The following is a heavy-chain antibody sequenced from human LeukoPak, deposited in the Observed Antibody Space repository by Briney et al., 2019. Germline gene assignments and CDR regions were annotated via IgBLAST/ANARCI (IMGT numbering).Heavy chain of an antibody. V-gene: IGHV4-59*08. Sequence: SETLSLTCTVSGGSISSYYWSWIRQPPGKGLEWIGYIYYSGSTNYNPSLKSRVTISVDTSKNQFSLKLSSVTAADTAVYYCARMVRGVIITSLDYWGQGTLVTVSS. CDR2: IYYSGST. J-gene: IGHJ4*02. D-gene: IGHD3-10*01. CDR1: GGSISSYY. CDR3: ARMVRGVIITSLDY.